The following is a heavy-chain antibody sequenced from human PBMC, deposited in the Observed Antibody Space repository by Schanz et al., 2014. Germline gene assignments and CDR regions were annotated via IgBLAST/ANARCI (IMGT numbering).Heavy chain of an antibody. CDR1: GYTFTDYV. CDR3: VRVPSRDVSFDL. CDR2: IRPDNGHS. V-gene: IGHV1-18*01. Sequence: QVQLVQSLAELRKPGTSVKVSFKASGYTFTDYVLTWVTQAPGQVLEWLWWIRPDNGHSTYSQKARDRVIFTTDTSANTAYMELRSLRSDDTAHYYCVRVPSRDVSFDLWGRGTLVTVSS. D-gene: IGHD3-16*01. J-gene: IGHJ2*01.